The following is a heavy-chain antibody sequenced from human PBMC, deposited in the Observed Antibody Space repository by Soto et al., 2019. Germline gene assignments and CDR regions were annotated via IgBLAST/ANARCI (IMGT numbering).Heavy chain of an antibody. V-gene: IGHV4-34*01. D-gene: IGHD7-27*01. CDR2: INHSGST. CDR3: ARGWGRIFDY. Sequence: SETLSLTCAVYGGSFSGYYWNWIRQPPGKGLEWIGEINHSGSTNYNPSLKSRVTISVDTSKNQFSLKLSSVTAADTAVYYCARGWGRIFDYWGQGTLVNVSS. CDR1: GGSFSGYY. J-gene: IGHJ4*02.